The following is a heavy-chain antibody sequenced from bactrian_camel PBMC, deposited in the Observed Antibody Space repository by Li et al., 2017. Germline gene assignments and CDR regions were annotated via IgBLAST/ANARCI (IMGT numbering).Heavy chain of an antibody. V-gene: IGHV3S54*01. CDR1: GGSFSDQ. D-gene: IGHD6*01. CDR2: TYTRSATT. CDR3: AQGVVAGRWEYKF. J-gene: IGHJ4*01. Sequence: VQLVESGGGSVQAGGSLRIPCVASGGSFSDQMGWYRQAPGKEREGVALTYTRSATTYYADSVKGRFTISQDNVKNTLYLQMNSLKTEDTAVYYCAQGVVAGRWEYKFWGQGTQVTVS.